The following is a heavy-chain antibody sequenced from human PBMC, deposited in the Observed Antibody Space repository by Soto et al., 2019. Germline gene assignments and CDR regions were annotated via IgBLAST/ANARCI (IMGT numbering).Heavy chain of an antibody. CDR3: ARADTSGRPPSTRPYGSGSYYNVVFDY. CDR1: GFTFSSYA. D-gene: IGHD3-10*01. Sequence: GGSLRLSCAASGFTFSSYAMHWVRQAPGKGLEWVAVISYDGSNKYYADSVKGRFTISRDNSKNTLYLQMNSLRAEDTAVYYCARADTSGRPPSTRPYGSGSYYNVVFDYWGQGTLVTVSS. J-gene: IGHJ4*02. V-gene: IGHV3-30*04. CDR2: ISYDGSNK.